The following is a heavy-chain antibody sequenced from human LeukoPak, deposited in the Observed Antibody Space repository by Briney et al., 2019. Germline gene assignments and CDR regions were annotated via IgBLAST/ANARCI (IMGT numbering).Heavy chain of an antibody. CDR2: INEDGSTI. J-gene: IGHJ4*02. CDR1: GFTFNSYW. CDR3: SRLWGDCGGDCYSHDF. Sequence: GESLRLSCAASGFTFNSYWMSWVRQAPGKGMEWVADINEDGSTIYYVNSVKGRFTISRDNAKNSLSLQLNTLRAEDRAVYYCSRLWGDCGGDCYSHDFWGQGTLVTVSS. D-gene: IGHD2-21*02. V-gene: IGHV3-7*05.